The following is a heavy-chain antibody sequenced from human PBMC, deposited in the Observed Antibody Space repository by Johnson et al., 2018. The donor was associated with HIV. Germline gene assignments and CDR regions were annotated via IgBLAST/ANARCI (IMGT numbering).Heavy chain of an antibody. CDR2: IYRGGST. Sequence: VQLVESGGGLIQPGGSLRLSCAASGFTVSTNYMSWVRQAPGKGLEWVSIIYRGGSTYYADSAKGRFTISRDNSRNTLFLQMNSLRVEDTAAYYCARGVKQQLSVVDAFGIWGQGTMVTVSS. CDR1: GFTVSTNY. CDR3: ARGVKQQLSVVDAFGI. D-gene: IGHD6-13*01. V-gene: IGHV3-66*02. J-gene: IGHJ3*02.